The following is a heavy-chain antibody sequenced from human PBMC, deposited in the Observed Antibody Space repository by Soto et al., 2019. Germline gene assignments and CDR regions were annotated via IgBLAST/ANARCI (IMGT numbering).Heavy chain of an antibody. D-gene: IGHD3-3*01. Sequence: SETLSLTCTVSGGSISSYYWSWIRQPPGKGLEWIGYIYYSGSTNYNPSLKSRVTISVDTSKNQFSLKLSSVTAADTAVYYCARKVLFGVVKAPYLDVWGKGTTVTVSS. CDR3: ARKVLFGVVKAPYLDV. V-gene: IGHV4-59*08. J-gene: IGHJ6*04. CDR1: GGSISSYY. CDR2: IYYSGST.